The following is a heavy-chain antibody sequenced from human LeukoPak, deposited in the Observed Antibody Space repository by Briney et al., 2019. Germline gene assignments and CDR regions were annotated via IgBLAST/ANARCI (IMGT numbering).Heavy chain of an antibody. CDR2: IDHSGST. CDR1: GGSFSGYF. V-gene: IGHV4-34*01. D-gene: IGHD3/OR15-3a*01. CDR3: ARMPTVDFPGYFQH. Sequence: PSETLSLTCAVYGGSFSGYFWSWIRQAPGKGLEWIGEIDHSGSTNYNPSLKSRVTISLDTSKNQFSLKLNSVTAADTAVYYCARMPTVDFPGYFQHWGQGTLVTVSS. J-gene: IGHJ1*01.